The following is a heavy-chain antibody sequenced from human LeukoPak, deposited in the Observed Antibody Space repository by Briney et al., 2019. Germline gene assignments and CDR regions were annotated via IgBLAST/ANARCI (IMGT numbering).Heavy chain of an antibody. D-gene: IGHD3-10*01. J-gene: IGHJ4*02. V-gene: IGHV3-30*03. CDR2: ISYDGGIK. CDR3: ARGAPPGYFGSGSYPSGDY. Sequence: PGGFLRLSCAASGFTFSRYGIHWVRQAPGKGLEWVAVISYDGGIKYYADSVKGRFTISRDNSKNTLYLEMNSLGAEDTAVYYCARGAPPGYFGSGSYPSGDYWGQGTLVTVSS. CDR1: GFTFSRYG.